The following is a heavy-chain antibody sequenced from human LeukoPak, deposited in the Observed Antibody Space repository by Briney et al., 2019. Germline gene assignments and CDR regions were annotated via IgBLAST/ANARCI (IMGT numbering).Heavy chain of an antibody. CDR2: ISGRDGRT. V-gene: IGHV3-23*01. Sequence: GGSLRLSCAASGFSVNTNYMTWVRQAPGKGLEWVSAISGRDGRTYYTDSVKGRFTISRDNSKNTLYLQMNSLRAEDTAVYYCCTSPSFGSSWYQFNYWGQGALVIVSS. CDR3: CTSPSFGSSWYQFNY. CDR1: GFSVNTNY. D-gene: IGHD6-13*01. J-gene: IGHJ4*02.